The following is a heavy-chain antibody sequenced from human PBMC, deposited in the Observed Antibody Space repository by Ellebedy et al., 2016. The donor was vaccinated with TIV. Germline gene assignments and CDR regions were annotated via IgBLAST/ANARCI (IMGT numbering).Heavy chain of an antibody. CDR1: GFTFHYYV. D-gene: IGHD1-14*01. V-gene: IGHV3-9*01. CDR2: ISWNSGSI. J-gene: IGHJ3*01. Sequence: PGGSLRLSCAASGFTFHYYVMHWVRQAPGKGLEWVSGISWNSGSIGYADSVKGRFTISRDNAKNSLYLQMNSLRAEDTALYYCALLNAETGAGDAFDVWGQGTMVTVSP. CDR3: ALLNAETGAGDAFDV.